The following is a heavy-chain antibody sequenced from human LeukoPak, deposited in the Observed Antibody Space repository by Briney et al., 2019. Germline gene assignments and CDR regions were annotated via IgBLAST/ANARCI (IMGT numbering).Heavy chain of an antibody. CDR3: ARARVGCTDYAFDM. D-gene: IGHD1-26*01. CDR2: ISYDGSNK. Sequence: PGGSLRLSCAASGFTFSSYGMHWVRQAPGKGLEWVAVISYDGSNKYYADSVKGRFTISRDNSKNTLYLQMNSLRAEDTAVYYCARARVGCTDYAFDMWGQGTMVTVSS. CDR1: GFTFSSYG. J-gene: IGHJ3*02. V-gene: IGHV3-30*03.